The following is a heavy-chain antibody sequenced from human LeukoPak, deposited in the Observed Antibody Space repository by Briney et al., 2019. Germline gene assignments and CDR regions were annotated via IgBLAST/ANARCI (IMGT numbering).Heavy chain of an antibody. J-gene: IGHJ4*02. Sequence: GGSLRLSCAASGFTFSSYAMSWVRQAPGKGLEWVSAISGSGGSTHYADSVKGRFTISRDNYKNTLYLPMNSVSAEDTAVYYCAKGDEYYYFDYWGQGTLVTVSS. CDR3: AKGDEYYYFDY. CDR2: ISGSGGST. D-gene: IGHD2/OR15-2a*01. V-gene: IGHV3-23*01. CDR1: GFTFSSYA.